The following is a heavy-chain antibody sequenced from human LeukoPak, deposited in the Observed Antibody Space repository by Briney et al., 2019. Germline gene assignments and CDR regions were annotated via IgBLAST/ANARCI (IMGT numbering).Heavy chain of an antibody. V-gene: IGHV3-21*01. CDR3: ARDVAGSFDY. J-gene: IGHJ4*02. CDR1: GFTFSSHS. CDR2: ISSSSYI. D-gene: IGHD6-13*01. Sequence: GGSLRLSCAASGFTFSSHSMNWVRQAPGKGLEWVSSISSSSYIYYADSVKGRFTISRDNAKNSLYLQMNSLRAEDTAVYYCARDVAGSFDYWGQGTLVTVSS.